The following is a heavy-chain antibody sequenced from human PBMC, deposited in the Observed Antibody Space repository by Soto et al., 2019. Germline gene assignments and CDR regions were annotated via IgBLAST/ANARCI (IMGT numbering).Heavy chain of an antibody. CDR3: AMSSSSYYYYYGMDV. CDR1: GYTFTSYD. D-gene: IGHD6-6*01. J-gene: IGHJ6*02. V-gene: IGHV1-8*01. Sequence: RASVKVSCKASGYTFTSYDINWLRQATGQGLEWMGWMNPNSGNTGYAQKFQGRVTMTRNTSISTAYMELSSLRSEDTAVYYCAMSSSSYYYYYGMDVWGQGTTVTVSS. CDR2: MNPNSGNT.